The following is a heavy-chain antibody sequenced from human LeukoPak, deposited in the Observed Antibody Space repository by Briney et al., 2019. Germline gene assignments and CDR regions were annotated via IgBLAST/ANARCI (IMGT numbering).Heavy chain of an antibody. D-gene: IGHD1-1*01. Sequence: SVKVSCKASGGTFSSYAISWVQRAPGQGLEWMGGIIPIFATTNYAQKFQGRVTITADESTSTAYMELSSLRSEDTAVYYCARQLERRYYYYMDVWGKGTTVTVSS. CDR1: GGTFSSYA. J-gene: IGHJ6*03. V-gene: IGHV1-69*13. CDR2: IIPIFATT. CDR3: ARQLERRYYYYMDV.